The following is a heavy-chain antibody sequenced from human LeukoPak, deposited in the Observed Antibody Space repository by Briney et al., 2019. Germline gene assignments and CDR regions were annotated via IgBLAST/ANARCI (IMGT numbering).Heavy chain of an antibody. CDR3: ARIRVGATGGLYYYYYMDV. J-gene: IGHJ6*03. CDR1: GFSFSGYW. D-gene: IGHD1-26*01. CDR2: IYPGDSDT. V-gene: IGHV5-51*01. Sequence: GESLKISCQGFGFSFSGYWIGWVRQMPGKGLEWMGIIYPGDSDTRYSPSFQGQVTISADKSISTAYLQWSSLKASDTAMYYCARIRVGATGGLYYYYYMDVWGRGTTVTVSS.